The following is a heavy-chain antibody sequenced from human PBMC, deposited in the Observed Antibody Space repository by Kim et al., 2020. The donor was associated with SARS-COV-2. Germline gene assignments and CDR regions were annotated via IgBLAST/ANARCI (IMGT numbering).Heavy chain of an antibody. D-gene: IGHD3-3*01. CDR2: INPYSGDT. J-gene: IGHJ5*02. Sequence: ASVKVSCKASGYTFTDYYIHWVRQAPGQGLEWMGWINPYSGDTKYAQTFQGRVTMTRDTAISTPYVELSSLRSDDTAVYYCGGSAHFWSGHHLDLWGQGTLLTVPP. V-gene: IGHV1-2*02. CDR1: GYTFTDYY. CDR3: GGSAHFWSGHHLDL.